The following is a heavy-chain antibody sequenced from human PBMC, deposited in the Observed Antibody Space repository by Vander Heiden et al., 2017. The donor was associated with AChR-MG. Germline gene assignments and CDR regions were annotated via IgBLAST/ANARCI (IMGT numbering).Heavy chain of an antibody. CDR1: GYPFTRYG. CDR3: ARGLVYFAGGWGTDY. J-gene: IGHJ4*02. D-gene: IGHD6-19*01. Sequence: QVQPVQSGAGVTKPGASVKVSCKASGYPFTRYGISWVRQAPGQGLEWMGWISAYNSNTDYAQKLQGRVTMTTDTSTSTAYMELRSLRSDDTAVYYCARGLVYFAGGWGTDYWGQGTLVTVSS. V-gene: IGHV1-18*01. CDR2: ISAYNSNT.